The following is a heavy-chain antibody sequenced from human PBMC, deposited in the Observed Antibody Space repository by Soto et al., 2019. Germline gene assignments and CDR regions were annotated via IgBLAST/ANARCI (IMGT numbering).Heavy chain of an antibody. Sequence: GGSLRLSCAASGFTFSSYAMSWVRQAPGKRLEWVSAISGSGGSTYYADSVKGRFTISRDNSKNTLYLQMNSLRAEDTAVYYCAKDAGYYSNVPWFDPWGQGTLVTVSS. CDR3: AKDAGYYSNVPWFDP. CDR1: GFTFSSYA. V-gene: IGHV3-23*01. CDR2: ISGSGGST. D-gene: IGHD4-4*01. J-gene: IGHJ5*02.